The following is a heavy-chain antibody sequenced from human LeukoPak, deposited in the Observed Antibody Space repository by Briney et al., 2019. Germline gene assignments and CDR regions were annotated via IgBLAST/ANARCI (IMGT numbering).Heavy chain of an antibody. Sequence: TGRSLRLSCAASGFTFSSYAMHWVRQAPGKELEYVSTISSNGGSTYYANSVKGRFTISRDNSKNTLYLQMGSLRAEDMAVYYCAREYCSGGSCFLDYWGQGTLVTVSS. J-gene: IGHJ4*02. CDR2: ISSNGGST. CDR3: AREYCSGGSCFLDY. CDR1: GFTFSSYA. D-gene: IGHD2-15*01. V-gene: IGHV3-64*01.